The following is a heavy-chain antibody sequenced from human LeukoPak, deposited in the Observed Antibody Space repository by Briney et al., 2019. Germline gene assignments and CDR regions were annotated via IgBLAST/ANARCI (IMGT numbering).Heavy chain of an antibody. CDR2: IYYSGST. D-gene: IGHD1-26*01. Sequence: SQTLSLTCTVSGGSISSGDYYWRWVRQPPGKGLEWIGYIYYSGSTYYNPSLKSRVTISVDTSKNQFSLKLSSVTAADTAVYYCASYPPTIGNAFDIWGQGTMVTVSS. J-gene: IGHJ3*02. V-gene: IGHV4-30-4*01. CDR3: ASYPPTIGNAFDI. CDR1: GGSISSGDYY.